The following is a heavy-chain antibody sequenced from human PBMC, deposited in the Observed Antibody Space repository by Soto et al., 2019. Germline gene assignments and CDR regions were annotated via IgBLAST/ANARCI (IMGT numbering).Heavy chain of an antibody. Sequence: PGESLKISCKVSGYSFAGYWITWVRQKPGKGLEWMGRIDPSDSQTYYSPSFRGRVTISVTKSITTVFLQWSSLRASDTAMYYCARQIYDSDTGPNFQYYFDSWGQGTPVTVSS. CDR2: IDPSDSQT. V-gene: IGHV5-10-1*01. J-gene: IGHJ4*02. CDR1: GYSFAGYW. CDR3: ARQIYDSDTGPNFQYYFDS. D-gene: IGHD3-22*01.